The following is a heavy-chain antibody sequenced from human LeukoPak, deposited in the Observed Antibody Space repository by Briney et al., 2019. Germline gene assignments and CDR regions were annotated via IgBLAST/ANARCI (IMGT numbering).Heavy chain of an antibody. CDR3: ANNSPDVYGSGWNYFDY. Sequence: ETGGSLRLSCAASGFTFSSYAMSWVRQAPGKGLEWVSGIRRSGGSTYYADSVKGRFTISRDNSKNTLYLQMNSLRAEDTAVYYCANNSPDVYGSGWNYFDYWGQGTLVTVSS. V-gene: IGHV3-23*01. J-gene: IGHJ4*02. D-gene: IGHD6-19*01. CDR2: IRRSGGST. CDR1: GFTFSSYA.